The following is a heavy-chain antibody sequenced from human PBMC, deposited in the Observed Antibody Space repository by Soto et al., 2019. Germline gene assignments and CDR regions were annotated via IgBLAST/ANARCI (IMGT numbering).Heavy chain of an antibody. CDR2: IYYSGST. CDR1: GGYISSGGYY. V-gene: IGHV4-31*03. CDR3: ARGSAPSFYILTAYTDY. Sequence: TLETLSLTCTVSGGYISSGGYYWSCIRQHPGKGLEWIGYIYYSGSTYYNPSLKSRVTISVDTSKNQFSLKLSSVAAADTAVYYCARGSAPSFYILTAYTDYWGQGTLVTVSS. J-gene: IGHJ4*02. D-gene: IGHD3-9*01.